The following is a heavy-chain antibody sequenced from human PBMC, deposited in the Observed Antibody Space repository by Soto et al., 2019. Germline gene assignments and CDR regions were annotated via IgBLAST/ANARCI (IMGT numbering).Heavy chain of an antibody. D-gene: IGHD1-20*01. J-gene: IGHJ3*02. CDR3: AADWAGITGTTEGDAFDI. CDR2: INPSGGSI. V-gene: IGHV1-46*01. Sequence: ASVKVSCKASGYTFTTYYIHWVRQAPGQGLEWMGVINPSGGSINYAQKFQGRVTMTRDTSTSTVYMELSSLRSEDTAVYYCAADWAGITGTTEGDAFDIWGQ. CDR1: GYTFTTYY.